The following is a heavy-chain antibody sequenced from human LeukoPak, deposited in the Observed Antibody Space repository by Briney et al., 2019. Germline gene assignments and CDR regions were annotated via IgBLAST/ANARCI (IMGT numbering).Heavy chain of an antibody. V-gene: IGHV1-8*01. CDR1: GYTFTSYD. CDR3: AAQGYSYYYYFDY. Sequence: GASVKVSCKASGYTFTSYDINWVRQATGQGLEWMGWMNPNSGNTGYAQKFQGRVTMTRNTSISTAHMELSSLRSEDTSVYYCAAQGYSYYYYFDYWGQGTLVTVSS. J-gene: IGHJ4*02. CDR2: MNPNSGNT. D-gene: IGHD5-18*01.